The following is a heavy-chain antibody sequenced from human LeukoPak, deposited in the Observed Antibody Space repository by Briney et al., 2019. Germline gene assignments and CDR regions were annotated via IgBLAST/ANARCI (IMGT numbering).Heavy chain of an antibody. V-gene: IGHV1-69*04. CDR2: IIPILGIA. Sequence: ASVKVSCKASGGTFSSYAISWVRQASGQGLEWMGRIIPILGIANYAQKFQGRVTITADKSTSTAYMELSSLRSEDTAVYYCARDPGNDGSSWYYFDYWGQGTLVTVSS. CDR3: ARDPGNDGSSWYYFDY. D-gene: IGHD6-13*01. J-gene: IGHJ4*02. CDR1: GGTFSSYA.